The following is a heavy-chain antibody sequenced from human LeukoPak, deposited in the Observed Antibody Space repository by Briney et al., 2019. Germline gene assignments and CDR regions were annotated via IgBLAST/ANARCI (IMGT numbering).Heavy chain of an antibody. CDR1: DASISSGYDY. J-gene: IGHJ5*01. CDR3: ARQPKSCAPGIFITGKACWFDS. CDR2: IYYSGTT. D-gene: IGHD3-10*01. V-gene: IGHV4-39*01. Sequence: PSETLSLTCSVSDASISSGYDYSAWIRQPPGKGPEWIGSIYYSGTTYPNSSLKSQVTISVDTSKNQFSLKLSSVTAADTAVYYCARQPKSCAPGIFITGKACWFDSWGQGTLVTVSP.